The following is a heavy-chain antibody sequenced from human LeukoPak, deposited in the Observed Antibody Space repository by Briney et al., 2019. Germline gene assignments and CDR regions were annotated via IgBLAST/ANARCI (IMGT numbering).Heavy chain of an antibody. CDR2: IYSSGST. CDR3: ARHDGGYGDYFDY. V-gene: IGHV4-59*08. J-gene: IGHJ4*02. CDR1: GGSISSYY. Sequence: TSETLSLTCIVSGGSISSYYWSWIRQPPGKGLEWIGYIYSSGSTNYNPSLKSRVSISVDTSKNQFSLKLSSVTAADTAVYYCARHDGGYGDYFDYWGPGTLVTVSS. D-gene: IGHD4-17*01.